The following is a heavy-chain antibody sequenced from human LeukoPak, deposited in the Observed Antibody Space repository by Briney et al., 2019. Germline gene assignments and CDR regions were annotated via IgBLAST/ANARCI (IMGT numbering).Heavy chain of an antibody. Sequence: ASVKVSCKASGYTFTSYGISWVRQAPGQGLGWMGWISAYNGNTNYAQKLQGRVTMTTDTSTSTAYMELRSLRSDDTAVYYCARELNYQAAYGSGSHRAFDIWGQGTMVTVSS. CDR3: ARELNYQAAYGSGSHRAFDI. J-gene: IGHJ3*02. CDR1: GYTFTSYG. V-gene: IGHV1-18*01. D-gene: IGHD3-10*01. CDR2: ISAYNGNT.